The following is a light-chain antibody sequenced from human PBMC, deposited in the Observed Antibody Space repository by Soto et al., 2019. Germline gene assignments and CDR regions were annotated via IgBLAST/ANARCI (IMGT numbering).Light chain of an antibody. CDR3: QQYTSYST. J-gene: IGKJ1*01. Sequence: DIQMTQSPSTLSASVGDRVTITCRASRSIDTWLAWYQQKPGKAPKLLIHKAFSLESGIPSRFSGGGSGTEFTLTISSLQPDDFATYYCQQYTSYSTFGLGTKVEIK. CDR2: KAF. V-gene: IGKV1-5*03. CDR1: RSIDTW.